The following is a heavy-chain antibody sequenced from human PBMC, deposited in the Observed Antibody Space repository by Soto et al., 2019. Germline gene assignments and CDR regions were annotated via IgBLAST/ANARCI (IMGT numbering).Heavy chain of an antibody. J-gene: IGHJ4*02. CDR2: INPFNAKA. CDR1: GYIFTTFG. D-gene: IGHD2-15*01. V-gene: IGHV1-18*01. CDR3: ARIACSGGRCSFDY. Sequence: ASVKVSCKTSGYIFTTFGLSWVRQAPGQGLEWLGWINPFNAKAHFAQTFEGRINMTTDTSTTTAYMDLRSLRSDDTAVYYCARIACSGGRCSFDYWGQGALVTVSS.